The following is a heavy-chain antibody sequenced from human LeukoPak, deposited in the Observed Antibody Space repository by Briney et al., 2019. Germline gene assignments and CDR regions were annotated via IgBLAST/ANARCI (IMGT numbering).Heavy chain of an antibody. CDR3: ARDRIPFTMVRGVSWDY. CDR1: GFTFSSYG. D-gene: IGHD3-10*01. V-gene: IGHV3-30*19. Sequence: GRSLRLSCAASGFTFSSYGMHWVRQAPGKGLEWVAVISYDGSNKYYADSVKGRFTISRDNSKNTLYLQMNSLRAEDTAVYYCARDRIPFTMVRGVSWDYWGQGTLVTVSS. J-gene: IGHJ4*02. CDR2: ISYDGSNK.